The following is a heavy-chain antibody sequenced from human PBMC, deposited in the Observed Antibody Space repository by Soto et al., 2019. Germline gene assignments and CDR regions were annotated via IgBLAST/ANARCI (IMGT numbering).Heavy chain of an antibody. CDR1: GYTFTSFA. V-gene: IGHV1-3*01. CDR3: ARGTVITGALFDY. Sequence: QVQLVQSGAEVKKPGASVKVSCKASGYTFTSFAIHWVRQAPGQRLEWMGWINAGDGSTKYSQIFQGRVTVTRDTSASTDYMELSSLRSEDTAVYYCARGTVITGALFDYWGQGTLVTVSS. J-gene: IGHJ4*02. CDR2: INAGDGST. D-gene: IGHD4-17*01.